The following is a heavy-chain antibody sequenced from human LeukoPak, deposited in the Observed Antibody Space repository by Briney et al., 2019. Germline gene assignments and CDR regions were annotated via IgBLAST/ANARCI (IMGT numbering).Heavy chain of an antibody. V-gene: IGHV1-2*02. Sequence: ASVKVSCKASGYTFTDYHLHWVRQAPGQGLEWMGWINPNSGGTNYAQKIQGRVTMTRDTSINTAYMELSGLRSDDTAVYYCARDIRPRVESFDYWGQGTLVAVSS. D-gene: IGHD3-3*01. CDR1: GYTFTDYH. CDR2: INPNSGGT. CDR3: ARDIRPRVESFDY. J-gene: IGHJ4*02.